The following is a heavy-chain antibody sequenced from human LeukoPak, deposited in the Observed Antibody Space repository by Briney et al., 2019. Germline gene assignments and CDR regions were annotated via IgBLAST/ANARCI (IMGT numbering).Heavy chain of an antibody. D-gene: IGHD3-22*01. V-gene: IGHV1-69*05. Sequence: ASVKVSCKASGGTFSSYAISWVRLAPGQGLEWMGGIIPIFGTANYAQKFQGRVTITTDESTSTAYMELSSLRSEDTAVYYCARSHYYDSSGYYYAVDYWGQGTLVTVSS. CDR3: ARSHYYDSSGYYYAVDY. CDR1: GGTFSSYA. J-gene: IGHJ4*02. CDR2: IIPIFGTA.